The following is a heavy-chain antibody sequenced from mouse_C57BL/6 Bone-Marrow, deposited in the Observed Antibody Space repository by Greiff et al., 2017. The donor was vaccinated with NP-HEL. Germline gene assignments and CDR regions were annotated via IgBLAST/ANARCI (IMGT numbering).Heavy chain of an antibody. J-gene: IGHJ3*01. D-gene: IGHD2-4*01. Sequence: EVQLVESGGALVKPGGSLKLSCAASGFTFSSYGMSWVRQTPDKRLEWVATISSGGSYTYYPDSVKGRFTISRDNAKNTLYLQMSSLKSEDTAMYYCARHDYDSWFAYWGQGTLVTVSA. V-gene: IGHV5-6*01. CDR2: ISSGGSYT. CDR3: ARHDYDSWFAY. CDR1: GFTFSSYG.